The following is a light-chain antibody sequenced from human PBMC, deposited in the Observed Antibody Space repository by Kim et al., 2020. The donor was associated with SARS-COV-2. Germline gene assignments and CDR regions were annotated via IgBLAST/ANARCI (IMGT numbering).Light chain of an antibody. CDR3: QHYGSSPRST. V-gene: IGKV3-20*01. CDR2: GTS. CDR1: ESVSTSY. J-gene: IGKJ2*01. Sequence: SPGERATLACRASESVSTSYLAWYQQKPGQAPRVLIYGTSNRATGIPDRFSGSGSGTDFTLTINRLEPEDSAVYYCQHYGSSPRSTFGQGTKLEIK.